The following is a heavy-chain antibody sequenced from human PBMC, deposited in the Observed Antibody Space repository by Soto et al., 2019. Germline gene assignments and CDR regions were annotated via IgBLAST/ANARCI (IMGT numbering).Heavy chain of an antibody. J-gene: IGHJ4*02. CDR2: INPHSGGT. D-gene: IGHD2-2*01. CDR3: AGTSCSSTACPTTY. Sequence: QVQLVQSGAEVKKPGASVKVSCKTSGYTFTGYYIYWVRQAPGQGLEWMGWINPHSGGTDSSQKFQGRVTMTRDTSISTAYMELSRLRPDDTAVYYCAGTSCSSTACPTTYWGQGTLVTVSS. CDR1: GYTFTGYY. V-gene: IGHV1-2*02.